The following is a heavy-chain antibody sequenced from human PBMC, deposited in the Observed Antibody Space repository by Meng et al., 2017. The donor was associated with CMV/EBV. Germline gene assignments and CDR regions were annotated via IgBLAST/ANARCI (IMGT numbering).Heavy chain of an antibody. Sequence: GALRLSCAGSGFTFSDYEMSWVRQAPGKGLEWVSNIDYSGTGVYYADSMRGRFTVSRDNARNSLYLQLNSLRAEDTAVYYCARAWGIHFDYWGQGVVVTVSS. CDR2: IDYSGTGV. CDR1: GFTFSDYE. J-gene: IGHJ4*02. V-gene: IGHV3-48*03. D-gene: IGHD3-16*01. CDR3: ARAWGIHFDY.